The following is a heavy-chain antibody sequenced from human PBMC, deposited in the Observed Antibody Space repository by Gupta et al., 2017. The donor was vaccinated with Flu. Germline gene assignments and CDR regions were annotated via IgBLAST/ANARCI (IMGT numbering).Heavy chain of an antibody. V-gene: IGHV1-2*06. D-gene: IGHD2-2*02. CDR2: VNPHSGTT. Sequence: VQLVQSGTDVKKPGASVKVSCKASGYTFTGYYIHWVRQAPGQGLEWMGRVNPHSGTTNYEQKFQGRVTLAMGTSISTAYMELTRLTSDDTAVYYCAREKFCSTASCYRWFDPWGQGTLVIVSS. CDR3: AREKFCSTASCYRWFDP. J-gene: IGHJ5*02. CDR1: GYTFTGYY.